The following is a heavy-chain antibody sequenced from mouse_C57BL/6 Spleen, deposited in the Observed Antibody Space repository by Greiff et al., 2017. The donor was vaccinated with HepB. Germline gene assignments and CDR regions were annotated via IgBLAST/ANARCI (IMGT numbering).Heavy chain of an antibody. D-gene: IGHD3-2*02. CDR1: GYTFTSYG. CDR3: ARGAQATAWFAY. V-gene: IGHV1-81*01. CDR2: IYPRSGNT. Sequence: VHLVESGAELARPGASVKLSCKASGYTFTSYGISWVKQRTGQGLEWIGEIYPRSGNTYYNEKFKGKATLTADKSSSTAYMELRSLTSEDSAVYFCARGAQATAWFAYWGQGTLVTVSA. J-gene: IGHJ3*01.